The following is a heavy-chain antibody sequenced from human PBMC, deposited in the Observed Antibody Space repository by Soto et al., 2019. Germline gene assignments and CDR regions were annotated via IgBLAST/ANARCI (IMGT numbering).Heavy chain of an antibody. J-gene: IGHJ4*02. CDR3: ARGPYYYDSSGYYYPRPLDY. CDR2: INPNSGGT. CDR1: GYTFTGYY. V-gene: IGHV1-2*04. D-gene: IGHD3-22*01. Sequence: ASVKVSCKASGYTFTGYYMHWVRQAPGQGLEWMGWINPNSGGTNYAQKFQGWVTMTRDTSISTAYMELSRLRSDDTAVYYCARGPYYYDSSGYYYPRPLDYWGQGSLVTVSS.